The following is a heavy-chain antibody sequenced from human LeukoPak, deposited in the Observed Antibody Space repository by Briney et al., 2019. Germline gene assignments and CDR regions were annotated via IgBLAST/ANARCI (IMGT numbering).Heavy chain of an antibody. CDR2: ISYDGSNK. CDR3: ARDLIYCSGGSCYSANYYYYGMDV. J-gene: IGHJ6*02. CDR1: GFTFSSYA. Sequence: PGGSLRLSCAASGFTFSSYAMHWVRQAPGKGLEWVAVISYDGSNKYYADSVKGRFTISRDNSKNTLYLQTNSLRAEDTAVYYCARDLIYCSGGSCYSANYYYYGMDVWGQGTTVTVSS. V-gene: IGHV3-30-3*01. D-gene: IGHD2-15*01.